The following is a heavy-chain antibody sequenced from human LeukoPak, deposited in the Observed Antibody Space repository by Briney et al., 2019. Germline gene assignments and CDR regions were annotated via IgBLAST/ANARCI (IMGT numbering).Heavy chain of an antibody. J-gene: IGHJ4*02. Sequence: GMSLRLSCAASGFTFSSYAMHWVRQAPGKGLEYVSAISSNGGSTYYANSVKGRFTISRDNSKNTLYLQMGSLRAEDMAVYYCARGASGYYYFDYWGQGTLVTVSS. CDR2: ISSNGGST. CDR1: GFTFSSYA. V-gene: IGHV3-64*01. D-gene: IGHD3-3*01. CDR3: ARGASGYYYFDY.